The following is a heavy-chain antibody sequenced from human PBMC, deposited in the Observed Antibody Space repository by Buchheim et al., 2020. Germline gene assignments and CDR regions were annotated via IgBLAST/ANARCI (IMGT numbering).Heavy chain of an antibody. CDR2: ISYDGSNK. CDR1: GFTFSSYA. Sequence: QVQLVESGGGVVQPGRSLRLSCAASGFTFSSYAMHWVRQAPGKGLEWVAVISYDGSNKYYADSVKGRFTISRDNSKNTLYLQMNSLRAEDTAVYYCAKEVAPRYYNGMDVWGQGT. V-gene: IGHV3-30-3*01. D-gene: IGHD3-10*01. J-gene: IGHJ6*02. CDR3: AKEVAPRYYNGMDV.